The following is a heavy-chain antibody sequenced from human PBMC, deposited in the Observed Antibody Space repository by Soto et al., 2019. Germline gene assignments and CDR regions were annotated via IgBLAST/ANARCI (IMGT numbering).Heavy chain of an antibody. CDR3: ARVGDGFNDNWFDP. D-gene: IGHD2-21*01. CDR1: GGSISSSSYY. Sequence: SETLSLTCTVSGGSISSSSYYWGWIRQPPGKGLEWIGNIFYSGSTNYNPSLKSRVTISVDTSKNQFSLKLSSVAAADTAVYYCARVGDGFNDNWFDPWGQGTLVTVSS. V-gene: IGHV4-39*07. CDR2: IFYSGST. J-gene: IGHJ5*02.